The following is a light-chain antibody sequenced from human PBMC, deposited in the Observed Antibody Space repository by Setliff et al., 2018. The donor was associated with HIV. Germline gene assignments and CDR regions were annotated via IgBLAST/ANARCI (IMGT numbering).Light chain of an antibody. J-gene: IGLJ1*01. CDR1: TSNIGSHS. V-gene: IGLV1-47*01. Sequence: QSVLTQPPSASGAPGQRVTISCSGSTSNIGSHSVHWYQQVPGTAPKLLIFRNNQRPSGVPDRFAGSRSGTSASLDITGLRSEDEADYFCATWDDNLSGFVFGLGTRSPS. CDR3: ATWDDNLSGFV. CDR2: RNN.